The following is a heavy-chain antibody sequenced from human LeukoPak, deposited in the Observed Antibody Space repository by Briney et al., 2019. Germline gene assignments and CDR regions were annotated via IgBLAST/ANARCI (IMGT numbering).Heavy chain of an antibody. CDR1: GFTFSNFA. J-gene: IGHJ5*02. Sequence: PGGSLRLSCIASGFTFSNFAMSWVRQAPGQGLEWVSATSGSGGITYHADSVKGRFTISRDNSKNTLYLQMNSLRVEDTAVYYCAKEVTVTPRGWFDPWGQGTLVTVSS. CDR3: AKEVTVTPRGWFDP. D-gene: IGHD4-17*01. V-gene: IGHV3-23*01. CDR2: TSGSGGIT.